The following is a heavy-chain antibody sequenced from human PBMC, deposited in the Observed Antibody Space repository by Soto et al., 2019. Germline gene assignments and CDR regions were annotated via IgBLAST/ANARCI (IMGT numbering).Heavy chain of an antibody. V-gene: IGHV5-51*01. CDR3: ARLRSNEIHDYATLDY. D-gene: IGHD4-17*01. Sequence: PGESLKISCKGSGYSFTSYWIGWVRQMPGKGLEWMGIIYPGDSDTRYSPSFQGQVTISADKSISNAYLQWSSLKASDTAMYYCARLRSNEIHDYATLDYWGQGNLVTVSS. J-gene: IGHJ4*02. CDR2: IYPGDSDT. CDR1: GYSFTSYW.